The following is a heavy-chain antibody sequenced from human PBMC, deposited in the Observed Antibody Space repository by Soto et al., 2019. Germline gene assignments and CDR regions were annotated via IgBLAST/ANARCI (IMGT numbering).Heavy chain of an antibody. D-gene: IGHD1-26*01. CDR1: GFTFSSYG. V-gene: IGHV3-33*01. J-gene: IGHJ6*02. Sequence: QVQLVESGGGVVQPGRSLRLSCAASGFTFSSYGMHWVRQAPGKGLEWXAVIWYDGSNKYYADSVKGRFTISRDNSKNXXXXXMXXXXXXXXXXXXXXXXWDGXXSYYYYGMDVWGQGTTVTVSS. CDR2: IWYDGSNK. CDR3: XXXWDGXXSYYYYGMDV.